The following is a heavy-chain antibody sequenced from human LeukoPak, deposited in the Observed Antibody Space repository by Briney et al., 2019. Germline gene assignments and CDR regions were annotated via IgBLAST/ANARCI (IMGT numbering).Heavy chain of an antibody. D-gene: IGHD2-8*01. CDR1: GFTFSNYN. CDR2: ITSSGTYI. CDR3: AGALIGYYFDY. J-gene: IGHJ4*02. Sequence: GGSLRLSCAASGFTFSNYNMNWVRQAPGKAMEWVSSITSSGTYIFYADSVKGRFTISRDNSKNSLYLQMNSLRAEDTAVYYCAGALIGYYFDYWGQGTLVTVSS. V-gene: IGHV3-21*06.